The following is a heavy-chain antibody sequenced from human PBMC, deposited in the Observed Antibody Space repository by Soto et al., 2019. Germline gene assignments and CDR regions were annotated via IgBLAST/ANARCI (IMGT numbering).Heavy chain of an antibody. D-gene: IGHD4-17*01. CDR2: IIPIFGTA. J-gene: IGHJ4*02. Sequence: QVQLVQSGAEVKKPGSSVKVSCKASGVTFSSYAISWVRQAPGQGLEWMGGIIPIFGTANYAQKFQGRVTITADESTSPAYMEIGSLGTEATVVCYCASHYLATVTTAHAYWGQGTLVTVSS. CDR1: GVTFSSYA. V-gene: IGHV1-69*01. CDR3: ASHYLATVTTAHAY.